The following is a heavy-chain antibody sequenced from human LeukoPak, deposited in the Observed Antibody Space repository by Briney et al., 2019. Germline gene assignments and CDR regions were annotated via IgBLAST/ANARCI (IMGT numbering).Heavy chain of an antibody. V-gene: IGHV1-46*02. J-gene: IGHJ4*02. D-gene: IGHD4-17*01. CDR3: ASEKNYGDKDFDS. CDR1: LNTPNIHY. CDR2: INRGDGIT. Sequence: ASVKVSCKPSLNTPNIHYFHSVRQAPGQGLEWMGIINRGDGITGYAQRFQGRVTLTRDTSTSTAYMELSSLRSEDTAIYYCASEKNYGDKDFDSWGQGTVVTVSS.